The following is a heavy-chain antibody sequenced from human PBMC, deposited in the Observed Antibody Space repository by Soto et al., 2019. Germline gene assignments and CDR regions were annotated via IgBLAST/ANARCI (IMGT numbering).Heavy chain of an antibody. CDR3: AKETLSSSSAYYYYYYGMDV. J-gene: IGHJ6*02. V-gene: IGHV3-23*01. D-gene: IGHD6-6*01. CDR1: GFTFSSYA. CDR2: ISTSGDTA. Sequence: GGSLRLSCAASGFTFSSYAMSWVRQAPGKGLEWVSGISTSGDTALYADSVKGRFTISRDNSKNTLYLQVNSPRADDTAVYYCAKETLSSSSAYYYYYYGMDVWGQGTTVTVSS.